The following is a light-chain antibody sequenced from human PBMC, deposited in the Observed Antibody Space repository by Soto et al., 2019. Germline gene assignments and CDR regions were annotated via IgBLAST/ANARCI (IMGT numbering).Light chain of an antibody. J-gene: IGLJ1*01. V-gene: IGLV1-40*01. CDR2: GNS. CDR1: ISNIGAGYD. Sequence: QSLLTHPPSVSRDPGHRFTISCTGSISNIGAGYDVHWSQQLPGTAPKLLIYGNSNRPSAVPDRFSGSKSGTSASLEITGLQAEDEADYYCQSYDSSMSGYVFATGTKVPVL. CDR3: QSYDSSMSGYV.